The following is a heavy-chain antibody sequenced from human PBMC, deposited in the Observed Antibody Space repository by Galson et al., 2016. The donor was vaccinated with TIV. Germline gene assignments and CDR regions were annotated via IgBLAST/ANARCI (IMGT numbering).Heavy chain of an antibody. CDR2: INSDGTSR. V-gene: IGHV3-74*01. CDR3: ASSGWYSLDAFNI. CDR1: GFTFSTHW. J-gene: IGHJ3*02. Sequence: SLRLSCAASGFTFSTHWMHWVRQVPGKGLVWISRINSDGTSRSYVDSVEGRFTISRDNAKNTLYLQMNSLRAEDTAMYYCASSGWYSLDAFNIWGQGTMVTVSS. D-gene: IGHD6-19*01.